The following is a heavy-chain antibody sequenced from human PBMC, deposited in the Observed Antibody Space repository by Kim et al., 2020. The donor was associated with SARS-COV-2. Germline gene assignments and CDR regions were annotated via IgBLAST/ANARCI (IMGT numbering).Heavy chain of an antibody. V-gene: IGHV4-30-2*05. Sequence: KSRVTISVDTSKNQFSLKLSSVTAADTAVYYCARVRLSITIFGVVTRLFDYWGQGTLVTVSS. D-gene: IGHD3-3*01. CDR3: ARVRLSITIFGVVTRLFDY. J-gene: IGHJ4*02.